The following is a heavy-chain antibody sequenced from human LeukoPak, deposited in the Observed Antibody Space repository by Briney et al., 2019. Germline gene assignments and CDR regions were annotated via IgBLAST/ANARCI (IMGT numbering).Heavy chain of an antibody. V-gene: IGHV1-2*02. D-gene: IGHD2-2*03. CDR1: GYTFTGYY. J-gene: IGHJ4*02. CDR2: INPNSGGT. Sequence: GASVKVSCKASGYTFTGYYMHWVRQAPGQGLEWMGWINPNSGGTNYAQKFQGRVTMTRDTSISTAYMELSRLRSDDTAVYYCARGGLDIRIYGRFPRYFDYWGQGSLVTVSS. CDR3: ARGGLDIRIYGRFPRYFDY.